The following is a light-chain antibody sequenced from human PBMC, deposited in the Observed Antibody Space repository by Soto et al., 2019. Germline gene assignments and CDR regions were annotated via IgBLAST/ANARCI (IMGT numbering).Light chain of an antibody. V-gene: IGLV2-11*01. CDR3: CSFAGSHSVV. J-gene: IGLJ3*02. CDR1: SSDVGNYKY. CDR2: DVS. Sequence: QSALTQPASVSGSPGQSITISCTGTSSDVGNYKYVSWYQRHPGEAPKLLIYDVSERPSGVPDRFSGSKSGNTASLTISGLQAEDEADYFCCSFAGSHSVVFGGGTKLTVL.